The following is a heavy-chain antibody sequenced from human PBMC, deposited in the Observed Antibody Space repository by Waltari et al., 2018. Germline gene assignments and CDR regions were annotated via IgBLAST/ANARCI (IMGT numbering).Heavy chain of an antibody. J-gene: IGHJ4*02. Sequence: EVQLVESGGVLVQPGGSLRLSCPASGFTFVHYWMSWVRQAPGKGLQWVAYIKEDGTEESYLDSLKGRFTIYRDDAKNSLHLQMNSLRVEDTAIYYCARVSKGIHFDYWGQGTLVTVSS. CDR2: IKEDGTEE. V-gene: IGHV3-7*04. CDR3: ARVSKGIHFDY. CDR1: GFTFVHYW.